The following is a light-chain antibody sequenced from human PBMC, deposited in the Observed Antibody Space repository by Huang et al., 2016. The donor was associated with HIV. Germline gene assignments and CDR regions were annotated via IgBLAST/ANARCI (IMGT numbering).Light chain of an antibody. Sequence: AIQMTQSPSSLSASVGDRVTITCRASQGIRNDLGWYQQKPGKAPKLLIYAASSLQSGGPARFSGSGSGTYFILTISSLQPEDFATYYCLQDYNYPRTFGQGTKVESK. J-gene: IGKJ1*01. CDR3: LQDYNYPRT. CDR1: QGIRND. V-gene: IGKV1-6*01. CDR2: AAS.